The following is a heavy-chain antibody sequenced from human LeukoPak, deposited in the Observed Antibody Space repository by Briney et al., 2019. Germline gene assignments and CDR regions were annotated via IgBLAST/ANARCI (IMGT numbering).Heavy chain of an antibody. V-gene: IGHV4-38-2*01. Sequence: PSETLSLTCDVSGYSFSSGYLWCCIRQPPGRGLELIGNVFHTGSTYYNPSLKSRVTISVDMSKNQLSLKMSTVTAADTAVYYCARETFGAPRLEYWGQGILVIVSS. CDR1: GYSFSSGYL. J-gene: IGHJ4*02. CDR3: ARETFGAPRLEY. D-gene: IGHD3-10*01. CDR2: VFHTGST.